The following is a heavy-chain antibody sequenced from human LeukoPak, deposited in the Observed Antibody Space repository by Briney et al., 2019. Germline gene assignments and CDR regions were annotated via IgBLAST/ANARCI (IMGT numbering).Heavy chain of an antibody. CDR3: VKDGLMRFFDY. D-gene: IGHD2-8*01. Sequence: GRSLRLSCAASAFIFSSYDMHWVRQAPGKGLEWVALISHDGTNKQYADSVKGRFTISRDNSKNTPYLQMNSLRAEDTAVYYCVKDGLMRFFDYWGQGTLVTVSS. CDR1: AFIFSSYD. J-gene: IGHJ4*02. CDR2: ISHDGTNK. V-gene: IGHV3-30*18.